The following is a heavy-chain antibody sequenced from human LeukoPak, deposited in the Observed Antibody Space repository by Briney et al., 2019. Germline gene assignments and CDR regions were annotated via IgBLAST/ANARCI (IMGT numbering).Heavy chain of an antibody. J-gene: IGHJ3*02. CDR3: ARAYYYDSSDDAFDI. CDR1: GGTFSSYA. V-gene: IGHV1-69*01. CDR2: IIPIFGTA. Sequence: SVKVSCKASGGTFSSYAISWVRQAPGQGLEWMGGIIPIFGTANYAQKFQGRVTITADESTSTAYMELSSLRSVDTAVYYCARAYYYDSSDDAFDIWGQGTMVTVSS. D-gene: IGHD3-22*01.